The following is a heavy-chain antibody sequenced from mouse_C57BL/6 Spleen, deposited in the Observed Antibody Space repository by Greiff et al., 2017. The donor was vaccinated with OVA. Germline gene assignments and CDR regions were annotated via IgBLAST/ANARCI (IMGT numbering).Heavy chain of an antibody. CDR2: IWGDGST. D-gene: IGHD1-1*01. CDR3: AKPITTVVGRGNYAMDY. Sequence: QVQLQQSGPGLVAPSQSLSITCTVSGFSLTSYGVSWVRQPPGKGLEWLGVIWGDGSTTYHSALISRLSISKDNSKSQVFLKLNSLQTDDTATYYCAKPITTVVGRGNYAMDYWGQGTSVTVSS. V-gene: IGHV2-3*01. J-gene: IGHJ4*01. CDR1: GFSLTSYG.